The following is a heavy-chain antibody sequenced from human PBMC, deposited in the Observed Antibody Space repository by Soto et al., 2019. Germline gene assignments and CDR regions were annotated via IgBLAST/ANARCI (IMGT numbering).Heavy chain of an antibody. CDR1: GYTFTGYY. Sequence: QVQLVQSGAEVKKPGASVKVSCKASGYTFTGYYMHWVRQAPGQGLEWMGWINPNSGGTNYAQKFQGGITQTRDTSVSSAYVELISVRSSATAVYYCARGGGLDYDVWSGSRDSFDIWGQGTMVTVSS. J-gene: IGHJ3*02. D-gene: IGHD3-3*01. CDR3: ARGGGLDYDVWSGSRDSFDI. V-gene: IGHV1-2*02. CDR2: INPNSGGT.